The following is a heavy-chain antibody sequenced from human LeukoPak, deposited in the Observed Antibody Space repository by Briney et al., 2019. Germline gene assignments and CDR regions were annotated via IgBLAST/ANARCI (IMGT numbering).Heavy chain of an antibody. CDR3: ARAREFLQGVIDRFDS. D-gene: IGHD3-10*01. Sequence: SETLSLTCTVSGGSISSYYWNWIRQPPGKGLEWIGHIYYTGSTNYNPSLKSRVTISVDTSKNQFSLKLTSVTAADTAIYYCARAREFLQGVIDRFDSWGQGTLVTVSS. V-gene: IGHV4-59*01. CDR2: IYYTGST. J-gene: IGHJ4*02. CDR1: GGSISSYY.